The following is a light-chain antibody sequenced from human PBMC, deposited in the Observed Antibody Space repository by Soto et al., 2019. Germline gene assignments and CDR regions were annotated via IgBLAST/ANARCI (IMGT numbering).Light chain of an antibody. J-gene: IGKJ5*01. CDR1: QNINNY. Sequence: DIQMPQSPSSLSASVGHRVTITCQASQNINNYLNWYQQKPGRAPKLLIYAASSLQSGVPSRFSGSGSGTEFTLTISSLQPEDFAAYYCQQRNTYLPITFGQGTRLEI. V-gene: IGKV1-17*01. CDR3: QQRNTYLPIT. CDR2: AAS.